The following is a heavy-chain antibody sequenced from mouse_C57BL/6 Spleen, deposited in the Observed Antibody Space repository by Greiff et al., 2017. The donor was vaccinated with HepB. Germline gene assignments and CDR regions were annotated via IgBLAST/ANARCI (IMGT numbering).Heavy chain of an antibody. D-gene: IGHD4-1*01. J-gene: IGHJ2*01. CDR2: IHPNSGST. Sequence: VQLQQPGAELVKPGASVKLSCKASGYTFTSYWMHWVKQRPGQGLEWIGMIHPNSGSTNYNEKFKSKATLTVDKSSSTAYMQLSSLTSEDSAVYYCAPNWDGYYFDYWGQGTTLTVSS. CDR3: APNWDGYYFDY. V-gene: IGHV1-64*01. CDR1: GYTFTSYW.